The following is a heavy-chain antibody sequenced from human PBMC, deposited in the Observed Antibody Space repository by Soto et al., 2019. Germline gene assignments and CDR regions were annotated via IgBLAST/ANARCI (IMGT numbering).Heavy chain of an antibody. CDR1: GGSISSGGYS. D-gene: IGHD3-10*01. CDR3: ARENNVLPGGYFDY. Sequence: PSETLSLTCAVSGGSISSGGYSWSWIRQPPGKGLEWIGYIYHSGSTYYNPSLKSRVTISVDRSKNQFSLNLSSVTAAVTAVYYCARENNVLPGGYFDYWGQGTLVTVSS. J-gene: IGHJ4*02. CDR2: IYHSGST. V-gene: IGHV4-30-2*01.